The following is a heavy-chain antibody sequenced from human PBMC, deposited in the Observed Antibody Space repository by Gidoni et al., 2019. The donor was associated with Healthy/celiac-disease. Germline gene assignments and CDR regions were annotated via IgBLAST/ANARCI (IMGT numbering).Heavy chain of an antibody. CDR1: GGSISSSSDY. J-gene: IGHJ5*02. D-gene: IGHD5-12*01. CDR3: AREMATIGWFDP. V-gene: IGHV4-39*02. CDR2: IYYSGST. Sequence: QLQLQESGPGLVKPSETLSLTCTVSGGSISSSSDYWGWIRQPPGKGLEWIGSIYYSGSTYYNPSLKSRVTISVDTSKNQFSLKLSSVTAADTAVYYCAREMATIGWFDPWGQGTLVTVSS.